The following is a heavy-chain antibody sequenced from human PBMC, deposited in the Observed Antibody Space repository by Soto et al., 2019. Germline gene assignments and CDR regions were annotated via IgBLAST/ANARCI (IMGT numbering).Heavy chain of an antibody. V-gene: IGHV3-30*03. J-gene: IGHJ4*02. D-gene: IGHD2-2*01. Sequence: SLRLSCAGSGSTFSSYGMHWVRQAPGKGLEWVATISYDGSNKYYADSVKGRFTISRDNAKNTLYLQMDSLRAEDTTVYHCVRGCGRASCPYYFDSWGRGTLVTVSS. CDR3: VRGCGRASCPYYFDS. CDR2: ISYDGSNK. CDR1: GSTFSSYG.